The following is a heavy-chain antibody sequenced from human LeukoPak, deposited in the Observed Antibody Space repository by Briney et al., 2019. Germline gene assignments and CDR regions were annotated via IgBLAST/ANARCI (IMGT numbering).Heavy chain of an antibody. CDR1: GFTFSSYG. J-gene: IGHJ4*02. CDR2: ISYNGSNK. V-gene: IGHV3-30*18. D-gene: IGHD1-26*01. CDR3: AKEMGATTPEGFDY. Sequence: GGSLRLSCAASGFTFSSYGMHWVRQAPGKGLEWVAVISYNGSNKYYADSVKGRFTISRDNSKNTLYLQMNSLRAEDTAVYYCAKEMGATTPEGFDYWGQGTLVTVSS.